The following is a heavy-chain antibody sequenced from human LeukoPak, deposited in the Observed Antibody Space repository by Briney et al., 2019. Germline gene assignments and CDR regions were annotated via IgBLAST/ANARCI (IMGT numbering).Heavy chain of an antibody. CDR2: ISPSGGST. Sequence: ASVKVSCKAFGYTFTSNYMHWVRQAPGQGPEWMGVISPSGGSTTYAQKFQGRVTLTRDMSTSTDYLELSSLRSEDTAVYYCARGIPLGYSKPWGQGTLVTVSS. CDR1: GYTFTSNY. CDR3: ARGIPLGYSKP. J-gene: IGHJ5*02. V-gene: IGHV1-46*01. D-gene: IGHD4-11*01.